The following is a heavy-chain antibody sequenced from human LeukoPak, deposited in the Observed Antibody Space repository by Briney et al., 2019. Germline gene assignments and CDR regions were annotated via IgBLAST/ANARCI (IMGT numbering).Heavy chain of an antibody. CDR2: IYYSGST. CDR1: GGSISSYY. Sequence: ASETLSLTCTVSGGSISSYYWSWIRQPPGKGLEWIGYIYYSGSTNYNPSLKSRVTISVDTSKNQFSLKLSSVTAADTAVYYCARGSLTGTTYYFDSWGQGTLVTVSS. CDR3: ARGSLTGTTYYFDS. V-gene: IGHV4-59*01. J-gene: IGHJ4*02. D-gene: IGHD1-20*01.